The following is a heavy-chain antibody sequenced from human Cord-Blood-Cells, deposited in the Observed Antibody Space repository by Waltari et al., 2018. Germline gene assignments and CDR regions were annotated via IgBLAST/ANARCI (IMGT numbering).Heavy chain of an antibody. CDR1: TFTSYA. Sequence: TFTSYAMHWVRQAPGQRLEWMGWINAGNGNTKYSQKFQGRVTITRDTSASTAYMELSSLRSEDTAVYYCARDEYSSSYYYYYMDVWGKGTTVTVSS. V-gene: IGHV1-3*01. CDR3: ARDEYSSSYYYYYMDV. D-gene: IGHD6-6*01. CDR2: INAGNGNT. J-gene: IGHJ6*03.